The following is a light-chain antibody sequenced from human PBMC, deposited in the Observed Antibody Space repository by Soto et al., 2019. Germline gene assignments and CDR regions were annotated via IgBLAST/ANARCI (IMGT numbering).Light chain of an antibody. V-gene: IGKV1-5*01. CDR2: DAS. CDR1: QSISDW. CDR3: QEYKTYA. J-gene: IGKJ2*01. Sequence: DIQLTQSPSTLAASVGDRVTITCRASQSISDWLAWYQQKPGKAPELLISDASTLTPGVPSRFSGSGSGTEFTLINSSLQPDDVATYFCQEYKTYAFGPGTRVEIK.